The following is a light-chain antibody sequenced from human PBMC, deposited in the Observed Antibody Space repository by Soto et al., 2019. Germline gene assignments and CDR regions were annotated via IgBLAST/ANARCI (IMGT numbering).Light chain of an antibody. CDR2: DAS. CDR1: QSISSW. CDR3: QQYNSYSVT. J-gene: IGKJ1*01. Sequence: DIQMSPPRSTLSATVGDRVTITFRASQSISSWLAWYQQKPGKAPKLLIYDASSLESGVPSRFSGSGSGTEFTLTISSLQPDDFAPYYCQQYNSYSVTFGQGTKVDIK. V-gene: IGKV1-5*01.